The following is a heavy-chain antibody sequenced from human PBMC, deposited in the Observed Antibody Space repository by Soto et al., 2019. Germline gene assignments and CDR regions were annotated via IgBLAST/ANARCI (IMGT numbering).Heavy chain of an antibody. CDR3: ARVDEITDIVATSADY. J-gene: IGHJ4*02. CDR2: ISAYNGNT. Sequence: ASVKVSCKASGYTFTSYGISWVRQAPGQGLEWMGWISAYNGNTNYAQKLQGRVTMTTDTSTSTAYMELRSLRSDDTAVYYCARVDEITDIVATSADYWGQGTLVTVSS. D-gene: IGHD5-12*01. CDR1: GYTFTSYG. V-gene: IGHV1-18*01.